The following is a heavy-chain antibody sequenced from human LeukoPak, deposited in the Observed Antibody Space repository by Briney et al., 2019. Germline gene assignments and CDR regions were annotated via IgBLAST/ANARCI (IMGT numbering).Heavy chain of an antibody. V-gene: IGHV3-23*01. CDR1: GITFSSHA. CDR2: ITNSGDTT. D-gene: IGHD1-26*01. J-gene: IGHJ4*02. Sequence: GSLMLSCVASGITFSSHAMTWVRQAPGKGLEWVSGITNSGDTTYHAESVEGRFTISRDNSKNTLYLQMNNLRAEDTAVYFCASRPPSETYYGVLDYWGQGTLVTVSS. CDR3: ASRPPSETYYGVLDY.